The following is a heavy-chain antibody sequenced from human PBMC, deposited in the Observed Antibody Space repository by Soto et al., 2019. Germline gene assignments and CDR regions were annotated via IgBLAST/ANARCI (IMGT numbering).Heavy chain of an antibody. J-gene: IGHJ4*01. CDR3: ARVRVGATYYFDN. D-gene: IGHD1-26*01. CDR2: ISGRATDT. Sequence: LRLSCAASGFTFSDYYMSWIRQAPGKGLEWISYISGRATDTRYADSVKGRFTISRDNVNKSVFLQMNSLTAEDAAVYYCARVRVGATYYFDNWGHGTLVTVSS. CDR1: GFTFSDYY. V-gene: IGHV3-11*06.